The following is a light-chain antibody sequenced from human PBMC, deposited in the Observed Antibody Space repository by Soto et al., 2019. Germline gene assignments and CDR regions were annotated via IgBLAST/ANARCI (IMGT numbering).Light chain of an antibody. CDR2: AAS. Sequence: EIVLTQSPGTLSLSPGDRATLSCRASHSINTSFLAWFQQKPGQAPRLLIYAASTRATGIPDRFSGSASETDFTLTINRLEPEYSAVYYCQQYASAPFSLGPGTKVDIK. CDR3: QQYASAPFS. J-gene: IGKJ3*01. V-gene: IGKV3-20*01. CDR1: HSINTSF.